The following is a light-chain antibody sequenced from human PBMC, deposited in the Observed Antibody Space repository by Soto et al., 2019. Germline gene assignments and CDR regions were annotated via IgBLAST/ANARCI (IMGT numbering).Light chain of an antibody. CDR2: DVS. CDR1: QSARIS. Sequence: ETVMTQSPATLSVSPGERATLSCRASQSARISLGWYQQKPGQAPRLLIYDVSTRATGVPARFSGSGSGTEFTLTISSPQSEDFAVCYCQQYNNWPPTFGQGTRLEIK. CDR3: QQYNNWPPT. V-gene: IGKV3-15*01. J-gene: IGKJ5*01.